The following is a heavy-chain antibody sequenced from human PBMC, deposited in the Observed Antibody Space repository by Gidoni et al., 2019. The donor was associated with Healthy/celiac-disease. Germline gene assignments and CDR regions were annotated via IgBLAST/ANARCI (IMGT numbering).Heavy chain of an antibody. J-gene: IGHJ4*02. V-gene: IGHV4-31*03. Sequence: QVQLQESGPGLVKPSQTLSLPCTVSGGSISSGGYYWSWRRQHPGTGLEWIGYIYYSGSTYYNPSLKSRVTISVDTSKNQFSLKLSSVTAADTAVYYCAREGTGPGGNYVGYWGQGTLVTVSS. D-gene: IGHD1-1*01. CDR1: GGSISSGGYY. CDR2: IYYSGST. CDR3: AREGTGPGGNYVGY.